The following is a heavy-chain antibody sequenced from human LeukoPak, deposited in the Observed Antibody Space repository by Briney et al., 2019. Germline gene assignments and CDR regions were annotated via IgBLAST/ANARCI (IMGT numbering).Heavy chain of an antibody. J-gene: IGHJ4*02. Sequence: SETLSLTCTVSGGSISIYYWNWIRQSPGKGLEWIGSIYNSGSTTYNPSLKSRVTISEDTSKNQFSLKLSYVTAADTAVYYCTRDRELGFWGQGTLVIVSS. D-gene: IGHD1-26*01. CDR3: TRDRELGF. CDR1: GGSISIYY. CDR2: IYNSGST. V-gene: IGHV4-59*01.